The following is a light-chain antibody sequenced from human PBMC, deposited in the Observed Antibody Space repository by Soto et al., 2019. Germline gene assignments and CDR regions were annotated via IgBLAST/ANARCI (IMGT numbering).Light chain of an antibody. CDR1: QSIDTY. J-gene: IGKJ5*01. Sequence: DIQMTQSPSSLSASVGDRVTITCRASQSIDTYVNWYQQKPGKAPKFLIYAASTLQSGVPPRFSGSGSGTDFTLTISSLQPEDFATYYCQQAYGAPITFGQGTRLEIK. CDR2: AAS. CDR3: QQAYGAPIT. V-gene: IGKV1-39*01.